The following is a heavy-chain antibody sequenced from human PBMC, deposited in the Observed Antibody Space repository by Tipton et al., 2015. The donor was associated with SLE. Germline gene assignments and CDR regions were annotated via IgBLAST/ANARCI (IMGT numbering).Heavy chain of an antibody. CDR1: GGSISSYY. D-gene: IGHD6-19*01. J-gene: IGHJ6*03. CDR2: IYYSGST. V-gene: IGHV4-59*01. Sequence: TLSLTCTVSGGSISSYYWSWIRQPPGKGLEWIGYIYYSGSTSYNPSLKSRVTISVDTSKNQFSLKLSSVTAADTAVYYCARENRIAVAGYYYMDVWGKGTTVTVSS. CDR3: ARENRIAVAGYYYMDV.